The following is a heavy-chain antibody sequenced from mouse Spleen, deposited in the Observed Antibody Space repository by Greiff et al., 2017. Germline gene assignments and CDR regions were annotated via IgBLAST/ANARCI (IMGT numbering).Heavy chain of an antibody. CDR2: IDPNSGGT. J-gene: IGHJ2*01. Sequence: VQLQQSGTELVKPGASVKLSCKASGYTFTSYWMHWVKQRPGRGFEWIGRIDPNSGGTKYNEKFKSKATLTVDKPSSTAYMQLSSLTSEDSAVYYCARDTGYFDYWGQGTTLTVSS. CDR3: ARDTGYFDY. V-gene: IGHV1-72*01. CDR1: GYTFTSYW.